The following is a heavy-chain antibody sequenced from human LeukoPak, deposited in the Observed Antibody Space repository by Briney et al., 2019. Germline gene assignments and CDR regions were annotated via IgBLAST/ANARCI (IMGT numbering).Heavy chain of an antibody. CDR2: IYPGDSDT. J-gene: IGHJ4*02. CDR3: ARWGIAAAGPYYFDY. V-gene: IGHV5-51*01. D-gene: IGHD6-13*01. Sequence: GESLKISCKGSGYSFTSYWIGWVRQMPGKGLGWMGIIYPGDSDTRYSPSFQGQVTISADKSISTAYLQWSSLKASDTAMYYCARWGIAAAGPYYFDYWGQGTLVTVSS. CDR1: GYSFTSYW.